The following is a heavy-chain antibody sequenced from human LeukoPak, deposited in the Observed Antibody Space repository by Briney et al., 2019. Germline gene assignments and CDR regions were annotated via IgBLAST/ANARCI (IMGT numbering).Heavy chain of an antibody. D-gene: IGHD3/OR15-3a*01. Sequence: GGSLRLSCAASGFTFSSYGMHWVRQAPGKGLEWVAVIWYDGSNKYYADSVKGRFTIPRDNSKNTLYLQMNSLRAEDTAVYHCARDDDFASGMDVWGQGTTVTVSS. J-gene: IGHJ6*02. CDR2: IWYDGSNK. V-gene: IGHV3-33*01. CDR3: ARDDDFASGMDV. CDR1: GFTFSSYG.